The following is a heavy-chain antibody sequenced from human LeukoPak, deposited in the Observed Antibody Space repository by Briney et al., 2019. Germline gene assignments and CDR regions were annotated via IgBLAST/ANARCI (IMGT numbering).Heavy chain of an antibody. CDR2: IQYDGGNE. CDR1: GFTFNIYD. D-gene: IGHD4-11*01. CDR3: TKLASVSTDY. V-gene: IGHV3-30*02. J-gene: IGHJ4*02. Sequence: GESLRLSCAVSGFTFNIYDMYWVRQAPGKGLEWVAFIQYDGGNEYYADSVKGRFTISRDNSKNTLYLQMNSLRPEDTAVYYCTKLASVSTDYWGKGTLVTVSS.